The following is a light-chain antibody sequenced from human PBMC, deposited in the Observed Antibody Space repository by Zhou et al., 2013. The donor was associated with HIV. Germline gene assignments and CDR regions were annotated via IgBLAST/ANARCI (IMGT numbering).Light chain of an antibody. CDR3: QQYFSYPLT. CDR2: AAS. J-gene: IGKJ5*01. CDR1: QGISNY. Sequence: DIQMTQSPSSLSASVGDRVTITCRASQGISNYLAWFQQKPGKAPTSLIYAASSLLSGVPSKFTGSGSGTDFTLTISSLQPDDFATYYCQQYFSYPLTFGQGTRLEIK. V-gene: IGKV1-16*02.